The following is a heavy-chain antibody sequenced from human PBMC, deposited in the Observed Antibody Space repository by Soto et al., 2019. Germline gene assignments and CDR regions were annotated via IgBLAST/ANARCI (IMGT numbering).Heavy chain of an antibody. CDR3: ARDLPLLGWYYFDY. D-gene: IGHD6-19*01. Sequence: GGSLRLSCAASGFTFSSYAMHWVRQAPGKGLEWVAVISYDGSNKYYADSVKGRFTISGDNSKNTLYLQMNSLRAEDTAVYYCARDLPLLGWYYFDYWGQGTLVTVYS. CDR1: GFTFSSYA. J-gene: IGHJ4*02. V-gene: IGHV3-30-3*01. CDR2: ISYDGSNK.